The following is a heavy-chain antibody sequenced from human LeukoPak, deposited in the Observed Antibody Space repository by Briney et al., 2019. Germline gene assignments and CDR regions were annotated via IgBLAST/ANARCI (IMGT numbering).Heavy chain of an antibody. D-gene: IGHD3-10*01. CDR3: ARDRPNYYGSDGHYYRRDGDY. Sequence: PGGSLRLSCAASGFTFSIYAMSWVRQAPGKGLQWVSSITSRGESTWYVDSVKGRFTITRDNSENTLYLQMHSPRAEDTAVYYCARDRPNYYGSDGHYYRRDGDYWGRGTLGSVSS. J-gene: IGHJ4*02. CDR1: GFTFSIYA. V-gene: IGHV3-23*01. CDR2: ITSRGEST.